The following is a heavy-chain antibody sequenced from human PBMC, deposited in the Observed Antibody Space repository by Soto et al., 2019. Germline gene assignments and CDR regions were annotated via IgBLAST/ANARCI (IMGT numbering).Heavy chain of an antibody. Sequence: PVGSVRLSCAASGFTFSSYGMHWVRQAPGKGLEWVAVISYDGSNKYYADSVKGRFTISRDNSKNTLYLQMNSLRAEDTAVYYCAKGDYDSSGYGMDVWGQGTTVTVSS. CDR3: AKGDYDSSGYGMDV. V-gene: IGHV3-30*18. CDR1: GFTFSSYG. J-gene: IGHJ6*02. D-gene: IGHD3-22*01. CDR2: ISYDGSNK.